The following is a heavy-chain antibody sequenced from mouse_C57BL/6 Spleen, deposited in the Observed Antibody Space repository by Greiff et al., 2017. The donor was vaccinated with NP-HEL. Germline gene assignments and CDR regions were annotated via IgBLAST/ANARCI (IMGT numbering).Heavy chain of an antibody. Sequence: DVMLVESGGGLVKPGGSLKLSCAASGFTFSSYTMSWVRQTPEKRLEWVATISGGGGNTYYPDSVKGRFTISRDNAKNTLYLQMSSLRSEDTALYYCASHYYGSIYWGQGTLVTVSA. CDR2: ISGGGGNT. V-gene: IGHV5-9*01. CDR1: GFTFSSYT. CDR3: ASHYYGSIY. J-gene: IGHJ3*01. D-gene: IGHD1-1*01.